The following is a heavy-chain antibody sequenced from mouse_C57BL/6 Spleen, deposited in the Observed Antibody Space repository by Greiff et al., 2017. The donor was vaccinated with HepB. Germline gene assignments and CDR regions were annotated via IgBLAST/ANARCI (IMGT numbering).Heavy chain of an antibody. CDR1: GYTFTSYT. V-gene: IGHV1-4*01. CDR2: INPSSGYT. Sequence: QVTLKESGAELARPGASVKMSCKASGYTFTSYTMHWVKQRPGQGLEWIGYINPSSGYTKYNQKFKDKATLTADKSSSTAYMQLSSLTSEDSAVYYCARTEDYDWFAYWGQGTLVTVSA. D-gene: IGHD2-4*01. CDR3: ARTEDYDWFAY. J-gene: IGHJ3*01.